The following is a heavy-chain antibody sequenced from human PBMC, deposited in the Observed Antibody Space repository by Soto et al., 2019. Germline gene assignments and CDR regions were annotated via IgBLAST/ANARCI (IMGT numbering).Heavy chain of an antibody. Sequence: QVQLVQSGAEVKKPGASVKVSCKASGYTFPSYALHWVRQAPGQRLEWMGWINAGNGNTKYSQKFQGRVTITRDTSASTAYMELSSLRSEDTAVYYCARGYCSGGGCYSFDYWGQGTLVTVSS. CDR3: ARGYCSGGGCYSFDY. CDR1: GYTFPSYA. V-gene: IGHV1-3*01. CDR2: INAGNGNT. J-gene: IGHJ4*02. D-gene: IGHD2-15*01.